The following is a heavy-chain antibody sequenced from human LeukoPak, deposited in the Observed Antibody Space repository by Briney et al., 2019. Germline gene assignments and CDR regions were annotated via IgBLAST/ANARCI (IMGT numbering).Heavy chain of an antibody. Sequence: GESLKISCKGSGYSFTTYWIGWVRQMPGKGLEWMGIIYPGDSDTRYSPSFQGQVTISADKSISTAYLQWSSLKASDTAMYYYARPLYLYYDILAAFDPWGQGTLVTVSS. CDR3: ARPLYLYYDILAAFDP. V-gene: IGHV5-51*01. J-gene: IGHJ5*02. CDR2: IYPGDSDT. CDR1: GYSFTTYW. D-gene: IGHD3-9*01.